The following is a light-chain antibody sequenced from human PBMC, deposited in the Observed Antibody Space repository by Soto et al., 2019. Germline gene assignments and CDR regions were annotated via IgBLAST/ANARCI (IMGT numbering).Light chain of an antibody. J-gene: IGLJ3*02. V-gene: IGLV2-14*01. Sequence: QSVLTQPASVSGSPGQSITISCSGTSSDIGGYTYVSWYQQHPGKAPKLMIFEVSNRPSGVSNRFSGSKSGNTASLTISGLQAEDEAHYYCSSYTSSSTRGVFGGGTKLTVL. CDR3: SSYTSSSTRGV. CDR1: SSDIGGYTY. CDR2: EVS.